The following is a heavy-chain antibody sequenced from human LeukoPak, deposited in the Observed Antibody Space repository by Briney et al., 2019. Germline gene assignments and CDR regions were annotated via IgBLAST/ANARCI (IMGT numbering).Heavy chain of an antibody. J-gene: IGHJ3*02. CDR1: GFTLSSYS. V-gene: IGHV3-48*01. CDR3: ARDRQIDAFDI. Sequence: GGSLRLSCAASGFTLSSYSMNWVRQAPGKGLEWVSYISGSSSSIYYADSVRGRFTISRDNAKNSLYLQMNSLRAEDTAVYYCARDRQIDAFDIWGQGTMVTVSS. CDR2: ISGSSSSI.